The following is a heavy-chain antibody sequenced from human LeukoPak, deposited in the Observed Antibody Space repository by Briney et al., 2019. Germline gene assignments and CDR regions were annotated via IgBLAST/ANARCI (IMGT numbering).Heavy chain of an antibody. V-gene: IGHV3-74*01. J-gene: IGHJ4*02. CDR2: IHTDGRTT. CDR3: TKDLTGYYDL. CDR1: GFTFSNFW. Sequence: GGSLRLSCAVYGFTFSNFWMHLSRKSPGKGLVWVPRIHTDGRTTTYADSVKGRFTISRDNAKNTLYLQMNSLRGEDTAIYYCTKDLTGYYDLWGQETRVSVS. D-gene: IGHD3-9*01.